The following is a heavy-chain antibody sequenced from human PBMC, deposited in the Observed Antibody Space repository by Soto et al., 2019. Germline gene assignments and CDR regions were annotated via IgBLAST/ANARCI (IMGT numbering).Heavy chain of an antibody. V-gene: IGHV3-23*01. CDR3: AKATTNGGWFNPFDS. Sequence: GVSLRLSCAASGFSFVNYAMNWVRQAPGKGLEWVSGLSGSGTSTYYADSVKGRFTISRDNSRDTLFLQMNSLTADDTAVYYCAKATTNGGWFNPFDSWGQGALVTVSS. CDR2: LSGSGTST. D-gene: IGHD6-19*01. J-gene: IGHJ4*02. CDR1: GFSFVNYA.